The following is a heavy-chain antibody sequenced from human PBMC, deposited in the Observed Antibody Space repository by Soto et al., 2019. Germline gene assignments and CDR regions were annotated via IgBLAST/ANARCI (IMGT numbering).Heavy chain of an antibody. D-gene: IGHD1-26*01. Sequence: SETLSLTCTVSRDSISAYYWSWIRQPPGKGLEWIGYVYYTATTNYNPSLRSRVTISVDTSKNQFSLSLSSVTAADTAVYYCARAEYSGTAVVYWGQGTLVTVSS. V-gene: IGHV4-59*01. J-gene: IGHJ4*02. CDR1: RDSISAYY. CDR3: ARAEYSGTAVVY. CDR2: VYYTATT.